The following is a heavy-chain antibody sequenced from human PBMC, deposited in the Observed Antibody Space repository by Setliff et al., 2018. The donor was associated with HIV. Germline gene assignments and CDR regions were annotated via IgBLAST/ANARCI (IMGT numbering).Heavy chain of an antibody. CDR3: ARFAVSNSWFL. V-gene: IGHV4-34*01. CDR2: IYHTGNT. D-gene: IGHD6-13*01. J-gene: IGHJ4*02. Sequence: PSETLSLTCAVYGGSFNGYSWTWIRQPPGKGLEWIASIYHTGNTHYKPSLKNRVTISVDTSKNQFSLKVRSVTAADTAVYYCARFAVSNSWFLWGQGTLVTVSS. CDR1: GGSFNGYS.